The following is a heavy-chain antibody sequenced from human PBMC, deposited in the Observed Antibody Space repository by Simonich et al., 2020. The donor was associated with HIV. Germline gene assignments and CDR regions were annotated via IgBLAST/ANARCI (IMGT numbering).Heavy chain of an antibody. CDR3: ARCDPFFDY. V-gene: IGHV1-18*01. CDR2: IRTYNGDT. Sequence: QVQLVQSGAEVKKPGASVKVSCKASGYTFTNYGITWVRQAPGQGPEYMGWIRTYNGDTNYAQKYRGRVTMTTDTSTSTAYMELRSLRSDDTAVYYCARCDPFFDYWGQGALVTVSS. J-gene: IGHJ4*02. CDR1: GYTFTNYG.